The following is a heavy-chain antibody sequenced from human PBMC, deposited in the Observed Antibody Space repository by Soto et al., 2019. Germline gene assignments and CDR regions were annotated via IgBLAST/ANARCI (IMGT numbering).Heavy chain of an antibody. CDR1: GYTFTSYG. Sequence: ASVKVSCKASGYTFTSYGISWVRQAPGQGLEWMGWISAYNGNTNYAQKLQDRVTMTTDTSTSTAYMELRSLRSDDTAVYYCARSPRGYYYDSSGYYYFDYWGQGTLVTVSS. D-gene: IGHD3-22*01. V-gene: IGHV1-18*01. J-gene: IGHJ4*02. CDR3: ARSPRGYYYDSSGYYYFDY. CDR2: ISAYNGNT.